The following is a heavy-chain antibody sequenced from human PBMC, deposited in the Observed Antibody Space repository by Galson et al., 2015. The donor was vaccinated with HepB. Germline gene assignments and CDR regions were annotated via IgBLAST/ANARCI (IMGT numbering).Heavy chain of an antibody. Sequence: SLRLSCATSGFTFSSYSMNWVRQAPGKGLEWVSSVSAGSNYIYYADSVKGRFIVSRDNAKNSVYLQMNSLGADDTAVYYCARPHVRDYDILAGYYNWDYYFDYWGPGILVSVSS. V-gene: IGHV3-21*06. CDR1: GFTFSSYS. CDR3: ARPHVRDYDILAGYYNWDYYFDY. D-gene: IGHD3-9*01. J-gene: IGHJ4*02. CDR2: VSAGSNYI.